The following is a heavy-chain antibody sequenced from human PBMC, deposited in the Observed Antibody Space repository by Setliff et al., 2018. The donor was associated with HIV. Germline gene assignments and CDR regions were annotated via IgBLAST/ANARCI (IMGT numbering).Heavy chain of an antibody. CDR1: GASLSRSTYY. Sequence: KTSETLSLTCTVSGASLSRSTYYWGWIRQPPGKGLEWIGTMYSSGTTYSNPSLKSRVTISVATAKNQFSLRLTSVTAAATARYYCARTYYEHVWGNSNWFDPWGQGTLVTVSS. V-gene: IGHV4-39*01. J-gene: IGHJ5*02. D-gene: IGHD3-16*01. CDR2: MYSSGTT. CDR3: ARTYYEHVWGNSNWFDP.